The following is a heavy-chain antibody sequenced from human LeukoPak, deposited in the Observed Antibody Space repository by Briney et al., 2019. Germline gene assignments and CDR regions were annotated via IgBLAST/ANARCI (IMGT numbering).Heavy chain of an antibody. CDR2: IYSSGYP. CDR3: AREQTVANTPYFFDY. Sequence: TASETLSLTCTVSGGSISSYNWNWIRQPAGKGLEWIGRIYSSGYPNYSPSLKSRVTMSVDTSKNQFSLRLSSVTAADTAVYYCAREQTVANTPYFFDYWGQGTLVTVSS. V-gene: IGHV4-4*07. D-gene: IGHD5-12*01. CDR1: GGSISSYN. J-gene: IGHJ4*02.